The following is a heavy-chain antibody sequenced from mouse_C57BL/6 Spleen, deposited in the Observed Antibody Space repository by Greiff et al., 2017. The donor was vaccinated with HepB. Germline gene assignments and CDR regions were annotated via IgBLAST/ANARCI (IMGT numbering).Heavy chain of an antibody. Sequence: QVQLQQPGAELVKPGASVKLSCKASGYTFTSYWMHWVKQRPGQGLEWIGMIHPNSGSTNYNEKFKSKATLTVDKSSSTAYMQLRSLTSEDSAVYYCARNGITTVVATHWYFDVWGTGTTVTVSS. V-gene: IGHV1-64*01. CDR2: IHPNSGST. CDR3: ARNGITTVVATHWYFDV. J-gene: IGHJ1*03. CDR1: GYTFTSYW. D-gene: IGHD1-1*01.